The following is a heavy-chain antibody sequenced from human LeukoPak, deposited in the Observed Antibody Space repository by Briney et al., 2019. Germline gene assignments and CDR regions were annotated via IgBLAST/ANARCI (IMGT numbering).Heavy chain of an antibody. CDR1: GYTFTGYY. J-gene: IGHJ6*03. V-gene: IGHV1-2*02. Sequence: GASVKVSCKASGYTFTGYYMHWVRQAPGQGLEWMGWINPNSGGTNYAQKFQGRVTMTRDTSISTAYMELSRLRSDDTAVYYCARDGGTSAYYYYYMDVWGKGTTVTISS. CDR3: ARDGGTSAYYYYYMDV. D-gene: IGHD2-2*01. CDR2: INPNSGGT.